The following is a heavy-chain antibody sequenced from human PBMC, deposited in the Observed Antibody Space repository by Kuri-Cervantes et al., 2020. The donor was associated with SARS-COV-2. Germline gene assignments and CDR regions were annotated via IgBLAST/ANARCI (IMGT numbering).Heavy chain of an antibody. Sequence: ASVKVSCKASGYTFTGYYMHWVRQAPGQGLEWMGWINPNSGGTNYAQKFQGRVTMTRDTSISTAYMELSRLRSDDTAVYYCARVWGPLTGFFDYWGQGTLVTVSS. J-gene: IGHJ4*02. CDR3: ARVWGPLTGFFDY. V-gene: IGHV1-2*02. CDR1: GYTFTGYY. CDR2: INPNSGGT. D-gene: IGHD3-16*01.